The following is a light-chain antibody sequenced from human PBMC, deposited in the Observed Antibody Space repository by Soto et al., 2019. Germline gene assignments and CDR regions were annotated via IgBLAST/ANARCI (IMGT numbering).Light chain of an antibody. Sequence: QSALTQPASVSGSPGQSITISCTGTSSDVGNYNLVSWYQQHPGKAPKLMIYEGSKWPSGVSNRFSGSKSGNTASLTISGLRAEDEADYYCCSYAVGRTYVFGTGTKLTVL. CDR2: EGS. CDR1: SSDVGNYNL. CDR3: CSYAVGRTYV. J-gene: IGLJ1*01. V-gene: IGLV2-23*01.